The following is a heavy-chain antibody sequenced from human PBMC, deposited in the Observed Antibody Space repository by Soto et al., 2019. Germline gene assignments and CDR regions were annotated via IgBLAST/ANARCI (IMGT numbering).Heavy chain of an antibody. Sequence: ASVKVSCKASGYTFTSYGISWVRQAPGQGLEWMGWISAYNGNKKYAQKLQGRVTMTTDTSTSTAYMELRSLRSDDTTVYYCALPGYMFSNEYDIWGQGTLVTVSS. J-gene: IGHJ3*02. CDR3: ALPGYMFSNEYDI. V-gene: IGHV1-18*01. CDR2: ISAYNGNK. D-gene: IGHD3-10*02. CDR1: GYTFTSYG.